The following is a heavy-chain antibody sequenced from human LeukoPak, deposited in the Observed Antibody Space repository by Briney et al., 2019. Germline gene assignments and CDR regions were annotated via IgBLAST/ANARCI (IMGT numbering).Heavy chain of an antibody. CDR1: GFTFTSSA. D-gene: IGHD3-10*01. CDR3: AAVWGILLWFGELSP. Sequence: GTSVKVPCKASGFTFTSSAVQWVRQARGQRLEWIGWIVVGSGNTNYAQRFQERVTITRDMSTSTAYMELSSLRSEDTAVYYCAAVWGILLWFGELSPWGQGTLVTVSS. J-gene: IGHJ5*02. CDR2: IVVGSGNT. V-gene: IGHV1-58*01.